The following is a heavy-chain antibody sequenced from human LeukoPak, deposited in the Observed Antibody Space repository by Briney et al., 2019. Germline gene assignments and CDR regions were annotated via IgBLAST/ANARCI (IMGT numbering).Heavy chain of an antibody. Sequence: GGSLRLSCAASRFTFSSYAMHWVRQAPGKGLEWVAAISYDGSNQYYADSVKGRFTISRDNSENTLYLQMNSLRAEDTAVYYCASRGSYCSSSSCQNQFYYGMDVWGQGTTVTVSS. V-gene: IGHV3-30-3*01. CDR2: ISYDGSNQ. J-gene: IGHJ6*02. D-gene: IGHD2-2*01. CDR3: ASRGSYCSSSSCQNQFYYGMDV. CDR1: RFTFSSYA.